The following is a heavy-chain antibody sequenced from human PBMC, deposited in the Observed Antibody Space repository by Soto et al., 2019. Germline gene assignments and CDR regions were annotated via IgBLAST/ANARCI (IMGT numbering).Heavy chain of an antibody. Sequence: QVRLVQSGAEVKKPGASVKVSCKASGYTFTSYGISWVRQAPGQGLEWMGWISAYNGNTNYAQKLQGRVTMTTDTPTSTAYMELRSLRADDTAVYYCARDYYDFWSGYFPPADYYYYYYMDVWGKGTTVTVSS. J-gene: IGHJ6*03. V-gene: IGHV1-18*01. CDR1: GYTFTSYG. CDR2: ISAYNGNT. CDR3: ARDYYDFWSGYFPPADYYYYYYMDV. D-gene: IGHD3-3*01.